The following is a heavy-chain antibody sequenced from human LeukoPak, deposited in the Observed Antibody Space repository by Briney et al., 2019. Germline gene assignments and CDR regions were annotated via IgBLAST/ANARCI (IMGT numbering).Heavy chain of an antibody. J-gene: IGHJ5*02. Sequence: GGSLRLSCAASGFTFSSHWMSWVRQAPGKGLEWVANIKKDGSEKYYVDAVKGRFTISRDNAKTSLYLQMNSLRAEDTAVYYCARDSGGYSYGSIDWFDPWGQGTLVTVSS. CDR3: ARDSGGYSYGSIDWFDP. CDR1: GFTFSSHW. V-gene: IGHV3-7*01. CDR2: IKKDGSEK. D-gene: IGHD5-18*01.